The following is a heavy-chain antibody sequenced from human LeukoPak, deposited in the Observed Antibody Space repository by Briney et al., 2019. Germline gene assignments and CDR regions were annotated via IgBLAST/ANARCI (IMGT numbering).Heavy chain of an antibody. J-gene: IGHJ4*02. CDR3: AKTGGYCSGGSCPLPQDYFDY. Sequence: GGSLRLSCAASGFTFISYAMSWVRQAPGKGLEWVSAISGSGGSTYYADSVKGRVTISRDNSKNTLYLQMNSLRAEDTAVYYRAKTGGYCSGGSCPLPQDYFDYWGQGTLVTVSS. CDR2: ISGSGGST. CDR1: GFTFISYA. D-gene: IGHD2-15*01. V-gene: IGHV3-23*01.